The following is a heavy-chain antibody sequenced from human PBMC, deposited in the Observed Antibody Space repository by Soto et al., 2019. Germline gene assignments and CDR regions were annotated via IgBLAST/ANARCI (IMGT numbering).Heavy chain of an antibody. CDR2: ISANNGNT. CDR3: AIDCSPNSCYWGY. Sequence: QVQLVQSGAEVKKPGASVKVSCKASGYTFTSYGISWVRQAPGQGLEWMGRISANNGNTKYAQNLQGRVTMTTDTSTSTADMELRSLRSDDTEVYYCAIDCSPNSCYWGYWGQGTLVTVS. V-gene: IGHV1-18*01. D-gene: IGHD2-2*01. CDR1: GYTFTSYG. J-gene: IGHJ4*02.